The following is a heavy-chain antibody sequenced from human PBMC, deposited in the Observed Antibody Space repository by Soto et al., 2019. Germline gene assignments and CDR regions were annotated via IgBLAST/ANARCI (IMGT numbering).Heavy chain of an antibody. CDR1: GFTFSTYG. CDR3: AKGGSSGWDLDY. J-gene: IGHJ4*02. CDR2: IWDDGSNQ. D-gene: IGHD6-19*01. V-gene: IGHV3-30*18. Sequence: QVQLVESGGGVVHPGRSLRLSCAASGFTFSTYGMHWFRQAPGKGLEWVAVIWDDGSNQYYADSVEGRLTISRDNSKSTLYLQMDSLRPECTAVYACAKGGSSGWDLDYWGQGTLVTVSS.